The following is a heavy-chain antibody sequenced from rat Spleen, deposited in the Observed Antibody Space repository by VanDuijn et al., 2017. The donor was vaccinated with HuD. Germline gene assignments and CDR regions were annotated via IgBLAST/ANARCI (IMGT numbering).Heavy chain of an antibody. Sequence: EVQLVESGGGLVQPGRSLKLSCAASGFTFSNYYMAWVRQAPTKGLEWVAYISTAGGNTYYRDSVRGRFTISRDYAKSSLYLQMDSLTSEDTATYYCATGPRILRLDWFAYWGQGTLVTVSS. D-gene: IGHD1-6*01. CDR2: ISTAGGNT. CDR1: GFTFSNYY. CDR3: ATGPRILRLDWFAY. J-gene: IGHJ3*01. V-gene: IGHV5-27*01.